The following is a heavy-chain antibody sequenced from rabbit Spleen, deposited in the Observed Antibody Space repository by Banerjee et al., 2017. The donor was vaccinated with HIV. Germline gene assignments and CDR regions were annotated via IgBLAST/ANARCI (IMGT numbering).Heavy chain of an antibody. CDR3: ARDSGTSFSSYGMDL. J-gene: IGHJ6*01. CDR1: GFSFSRSYY. D-gene: IGHD8-1*01. CDR2: IDTGSSGFT. V-gene: IGHV1S40*01. Sequence: QSLEESGGGLVKPGGTLTLTCTASGFSFSRSYYMCWVRQAPGKGLEWIACIDTGSSGFTYFASWAKGRFTISKTSSTTVTLQVTSLTAADTATYFCARDSGTSFSSYGMDLWGQGTLVTVS.